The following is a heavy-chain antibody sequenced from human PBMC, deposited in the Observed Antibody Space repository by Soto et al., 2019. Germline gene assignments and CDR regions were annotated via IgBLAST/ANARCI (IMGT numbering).Heavy chain of an antibody. CDR1: GFTFSGSA. V-gene: IGHV3-73*01. CDR3: SRDDADWLFN. CDR2: IGSRGDSYAT. J-gene: IGHJ4*02. D-gene: IGHD4-17*01. Sequence: PGESLKISCAASGFTFSGSAMQWVRQASGEGLEWLGRIGSRGDSYATAYAASVKDRFTISRDDSKNTAFLQMNNLKTEDTAVYYCSRDDADWLFNWGQGALVTVSS.